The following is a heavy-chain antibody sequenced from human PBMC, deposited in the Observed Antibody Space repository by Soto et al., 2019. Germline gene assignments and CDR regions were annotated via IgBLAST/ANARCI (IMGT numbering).Heavy chain of an antibody. CDR1: GESITSVGYY. CDR3: PRGDF. V-gene: IGHV4-31*03. J-gene: IGHJ4*02. CDR2: ISYTGST. Sequence: QVQLQESGPGLVKPSQTLSLTCSVSGESITSVGYYWTWVRQPPGKGLEWIGFISYTGSTFYNSSLKSRVTISRHTSQNQFSLDLKSVTVADTAVYYCPRGDFWGQGVLVTVSS.